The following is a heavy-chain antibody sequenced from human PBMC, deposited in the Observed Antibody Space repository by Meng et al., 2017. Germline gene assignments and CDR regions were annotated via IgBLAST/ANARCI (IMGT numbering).Heavy chain of an antibody. CDR3: ARDTDYGMDV. CDR1: GFTFSSYS. V-gene: IGHV3-21*01. CDR2: ISSSSSYI. J-gene: IGHJ6*02. Sequence: GESPKIPCAASGFTFSSYSMNWVRQAPGKGLEWVSSISSSSSYIYYADSVKGRFTISRDNAKNSLYLQMNSLRAEDTAVYYCARDTDYGMDVWGQGTTVTVSS. D-gene: IGHD4-11*01.